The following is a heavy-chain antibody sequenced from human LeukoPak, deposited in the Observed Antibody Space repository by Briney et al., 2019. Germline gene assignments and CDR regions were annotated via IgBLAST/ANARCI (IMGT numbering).Heavy chain of an antibody. CDR1: GGSFSGYY. D-gene: IGHD4-17*01. V-gene: IGHV4-34*01. Sequence: SETLSLTCAVYGGSFSGYYWSWIRQPPGKGLEWIGEINHSGSTNYNPSLKSRVTISVDTSRNQFSLKLSSVTAADTAVYYCARGRGLHDYGATLGLFDYWGQGTLVTVSS. J-gene: IGHJ4*02. CDR3: ARGRGLHDYGATLGLFDY. CDR2: INHSGST.